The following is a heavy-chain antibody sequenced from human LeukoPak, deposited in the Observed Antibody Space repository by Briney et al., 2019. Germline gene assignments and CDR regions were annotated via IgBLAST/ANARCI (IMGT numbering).Heavy chain of an antibody. D-gene: IGHD5-18*01. CDR3: ARERRGYSYGRGDY. J-gene: IGHJ4*02. V-gene: IGHV1-18*01. CDR2: ISGYNGDT. CDR1: GYTFSGYG. Sequence: ASVKVSCKASGYTFSGYGISWVRQAPGQGLEWMGWISGYNGDTRYAQNLQGRVTVTTDTSTSTAYMELRSLRSDDTAVYYCARERRGYSYGRGDYWGQGTLVTVSS.